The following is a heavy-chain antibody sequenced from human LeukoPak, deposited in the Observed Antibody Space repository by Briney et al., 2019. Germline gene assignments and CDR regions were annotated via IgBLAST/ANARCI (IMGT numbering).Heavy chain of an antibody. CDR1: GYTFTGYY. CDR2: INPNSGGT. CDR3: ARDGIMITFGGAIVDFDY. Sequence: ASVKVSCKASGYTFTGYYMHWVRQAPGQGLEWMGWINPNSGGTNYAQKFQGRVTMTRDTSISTAYMELSRLRSDDTAVYYCARDGIMITFGGAIVDFDYWGQGTLVTVSS. J-gene: IGHJ4*02. D-gene: IGHD3-16*02. V-gene: IGHV1-2*02.